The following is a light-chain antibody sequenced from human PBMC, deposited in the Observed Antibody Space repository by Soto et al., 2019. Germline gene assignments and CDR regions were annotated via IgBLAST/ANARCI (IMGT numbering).Light chain of an antibody. V-gene: IGKV3-15*01. CDR2: YAS. J-gene: IGKJ1*01. Sequence: IELTQSPATLSVSLGDRATITCRSSQTVTTNLTWYQQIPGQAPKLLIYYASTLPTGVPSRYSGSGSGTDFTLTISSLQSEDFAVYYCQQCYSRPRTFGQGTKVDIK. CDR3: QQCYSRPRT. CDR1: QTVTTN.